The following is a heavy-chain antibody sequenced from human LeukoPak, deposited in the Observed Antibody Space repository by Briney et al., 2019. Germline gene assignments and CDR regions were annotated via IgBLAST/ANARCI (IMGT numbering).Heavy chain of an antibody. Sequence: GGSLRLSCAASGFTFSTYEMTWVRQAPGKGLEWVSHISSSGSTTYYADSVKGRFTISRDNAKNSLYLQMNSLRAEDTAVYYCARDLLSFGVVIPMDHWGQGTLVTVSS. CDR3: ARDLLSFGVVIPMDH. D-gene: IGHD3-3*01. V-gene: IGHV3-48*03. J-gene: IGHJ4*02. CDR1: GFTFSTYE. CDR2: ISSSGSTT.